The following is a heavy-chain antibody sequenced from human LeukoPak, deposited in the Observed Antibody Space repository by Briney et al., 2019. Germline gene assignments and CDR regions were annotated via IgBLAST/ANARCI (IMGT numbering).Heavy chain of an antibody. CDR2: INHSGST. D-gene: IGHD3-10*01. V-gene: IGHV4-34*01. CDR3: ARGTPEGYYGSGSYYHRTYYFDY. CDR1: GGSFSGYY. Sequence: PSETLSLTCAVYGGSFSGYYWSWIRQPPGEGLEWIGEINHSGSTNYNPSLKSRVTISVDTSKNQFSLKLSSVTAADTAVYYCARGTPEGYYGSGSYYHRTYYFDYWGQGTLVTVSS. J-gene: IGHJ4*02.